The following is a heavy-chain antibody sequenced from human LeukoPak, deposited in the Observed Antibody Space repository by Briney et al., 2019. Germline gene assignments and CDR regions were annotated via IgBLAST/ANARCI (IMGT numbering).Heavy chain of an antibody. CDR2: INPSGGST. D-gene: IGHD3-22*01. CDR1: GYTFTSYY. J-gene: IGHJ4*02. Sequence: GASVKVSCKASGYTFTSYYMHWVRQAPGQGLEWMGIINPSGGSTSYAQKFQGRVTMTRDTSTSTVYMELSSLRSEDTAVYYCATEAGLFYYDSSGTSGYWGQGTLVTVSS. V-gene: IGHV1-46*01. CDR3: ATEAGLFYYDSSGTSGY.